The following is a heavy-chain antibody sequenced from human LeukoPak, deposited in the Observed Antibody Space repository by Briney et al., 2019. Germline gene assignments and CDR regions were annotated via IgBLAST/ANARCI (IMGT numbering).Heavy chain of an antibody. J-gene: IGHJ4*02. Sequence: GGSLKLSCVASGITFSNYAVSWVRQAPEKGLDWVSVISGSAHKIRYADSVKGRFTISRDNSENIVYLQMNNLRVEDTAVYYCAGRRTGYSSGYGHWGQGTLVTVSS. D-gene: IGHD5-18*01. V-gene: IGHV3-23*01. CDR1: GITFSNYA. CDR2: ISGSAHKI. CDR3: AGRRTGYSSGYGH.